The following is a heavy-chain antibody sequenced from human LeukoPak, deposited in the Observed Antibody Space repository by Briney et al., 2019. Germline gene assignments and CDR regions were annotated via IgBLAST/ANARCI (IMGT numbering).Heavy chain of an antibody. Sequence: GGSLRLSCAASGFTFSNYWMHWVRQAPGKGPVWVSRLNSDGSSTSYADSVRGRFTISRDNAKNTLYLQMDSLRVEDTAVYYCARPVTDTYAPLDSWGQGILVTVSS. D-gene: IGHD6-19*01. CDR3: ARPVTDTYAPLDS. V-gene: IGHV3-74*01. CDR2: LNSDGSST. CDR1: GFTFSNYW. J-gene: IGHJ4*02.